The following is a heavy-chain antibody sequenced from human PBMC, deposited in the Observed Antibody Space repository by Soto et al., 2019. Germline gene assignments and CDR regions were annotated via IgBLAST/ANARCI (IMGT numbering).Heavy chain of an antibody. J-gene: IGHJ5*02. CDR2: ISYDGSNK. CDR1: GFTFSSYA. D-gene: IGHD6-19*01. CDR3: ARDPATLAVAAPNWLDP. Sequence: PGGSLRLSCAASGFTFSSYAMHWVRQAPGKGLEWVAVISYDGSNKYYADSVKGRFTISRDNSKNTLYLQMNSLRAEDTAVYYCARDPATLAVAAPNWLDPWGQGTLVTVSS. V-gene: IGHV3-30-3*01.